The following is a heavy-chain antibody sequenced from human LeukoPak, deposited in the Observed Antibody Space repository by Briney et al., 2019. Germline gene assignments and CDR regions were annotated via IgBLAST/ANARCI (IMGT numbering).Heavy chain of an antibody. Sequence: GGSLRLSCAASGITFSNYAMHWVRQAPGKGLEWVAVISYDGDNKYYTNSVKGRFTISRDNSKNTLFLQMNSLRDEDTAVYYCARDVGGYGTKGSYSDYWGQGTLVTVSS. D-gene: IGHD5-12*01. CDR2: ISYDGDNK. V-gene: IGHV3-30-3*01. J-gene: IGHJ4*02. CDR1: GITFSNYA. CDR3: ARDVGGYGTKGSYSDY.